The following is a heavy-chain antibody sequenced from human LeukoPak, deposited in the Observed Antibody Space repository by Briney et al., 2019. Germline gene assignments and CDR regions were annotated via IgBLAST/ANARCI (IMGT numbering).Heavy chain of an antibody. V-gene: IGHV3-74*01. D-gene: IGHD3-10*01. Sequence: PGGSLRLSCAASGFTFSNYWMHWVLQAPGKGLVWVSRISGDGSRTSYADSVKGRFTISRDNAKNTLYLQMNSLRAEDTAIFYCARVRDGSGSFDYWGQGTLVTVSS. J-gene: IGHJ4*02. CDR2: ISGDGSRT. CDR1: GFTFSNYW. CDR3: ARVRDGSGSFDY.